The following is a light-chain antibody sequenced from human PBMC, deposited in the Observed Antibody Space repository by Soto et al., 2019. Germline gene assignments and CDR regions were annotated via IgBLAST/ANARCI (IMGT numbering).Light chain of an antibody. CDR1: QGISNY. CDR2: AAS. V-gene: IGKV1-27*01. CDR3: PKYNSGPQT. J-gene: IGKJ1*01. Sequence: DIQMTQSPSSLSASVGDRVTITCRASQGISNYLAWYQQKPGKVPKLLIYAASSLQSGVPSRFSGSGSGTDFPLTISTLHPEGVATYYWPKYNSGPQTFGQGAKVEIK.